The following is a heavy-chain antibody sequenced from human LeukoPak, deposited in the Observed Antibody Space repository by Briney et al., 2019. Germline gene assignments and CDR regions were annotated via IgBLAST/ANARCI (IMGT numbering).Heavy chain of an antibody. CDR3: ARGKATSYYYYYMDV. J-gene: IGHJ6*03. CDR1: GGSFSGYY. CDR2: IYTSGST. D-gene: IGHD5-24*01. Sequence: SETLSLTCAVYGGSFSGYYWSWIRQPAGKGLEWIGRIYTSGSTNYNPSLKSRVTISVDTSKNQFSLKLSSVTAADTAVYYCARGKATSYYYYYMDVWGKGTTVTISS. V-gene: IGHV4-59*10.